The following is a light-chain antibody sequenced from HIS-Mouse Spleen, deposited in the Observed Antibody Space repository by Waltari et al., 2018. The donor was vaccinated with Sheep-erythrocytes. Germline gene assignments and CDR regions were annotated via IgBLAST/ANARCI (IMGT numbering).Light chain of an antibody. CDR2: SNN. V-gene: IGLV1-44*01. CDR1: SSNIGRNT. Sequence: QSVLTQPPSASGTPGQRVTISCSGSSSNIGRNTVNWYQQLPGTAPKLLIYSNNHRPSGVPDRFSGSKSGTSACLAISGLQSEDEADYYCAAWDDSLNGWVFGGVTKLTVL. CDR3: AAWDDSLNGWV. J-gene: IGLJ3*02.